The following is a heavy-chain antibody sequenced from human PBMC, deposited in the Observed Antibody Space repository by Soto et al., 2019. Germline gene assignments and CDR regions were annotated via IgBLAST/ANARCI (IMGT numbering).Heavy chain of an antibody. V-gene: IGHV1-69*13. Sequence: SVKVSCKASGYTFSSYYISWVRQAPGQGLEWMGWIIPIFGTANYAQKFQGRVTITADESTSTAYMELSRLRSEDTAVYYCAGKYGYGDYVWSFGAFDILGQGTMVTVSS. D-gene: IGHD4-17*01. CDR3: AGKYGYGDYVWSFGAFDI. CDR1: GYTFSSYY. CDR2: IIPIFGTA. J-gene: IGHJ3*02.